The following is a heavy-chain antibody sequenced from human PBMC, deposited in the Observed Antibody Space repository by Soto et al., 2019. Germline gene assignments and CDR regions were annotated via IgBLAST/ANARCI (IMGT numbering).Heavy chain of an antibody. CDR3: ARGAPRDYVWGSYRYAPPNYGMDV. CDR2: IYHSGST. CDR1: SGSISSSNW. Sequence: PSETLSLTCAVSSGSISSSNWWSWVRQPPGKGLEWIGEIYHSGSTNYNPSLKSRVTISVDTSKNQFSLKLSSVTAADTAVYYCARGAPRDYVWGSYRYAPPNYGMDVWGQGTTVTVS. J-gene: IGHJ6*02. D-gene: IGHD3-16*02. V-gene: IGHV4-4*02.